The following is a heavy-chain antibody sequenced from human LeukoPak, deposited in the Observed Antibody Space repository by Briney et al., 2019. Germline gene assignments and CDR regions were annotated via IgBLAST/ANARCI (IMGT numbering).Heavy chain of an antibody. D-gene: IGHD6-19*01. CDR1: GFIFNNYA. V-gene: IGHV3-9*01. CDR2: ISWNSGSI. CDR3: AKDNRRHYTSGPNPDSLH. Sequence: SRSLRLSCAGSGFIFNNYAMHWVRQPPGKGLEWVSGISWNSGSIDYADSVKGRFTISRDNAKNSLYLQMNSLRVGDTAFYYCAKDNRRHYTSGPNPDSLHWGQGALVTVSS. J-gene: IGHJ4*02.